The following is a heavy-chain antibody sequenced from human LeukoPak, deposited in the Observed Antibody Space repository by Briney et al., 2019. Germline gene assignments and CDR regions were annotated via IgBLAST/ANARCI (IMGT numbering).Heavy chain of an antibody. Sequence: GGSLRLSCAASGFTFSSYWMDWVRQAPGKGLVWVSRITSAGSITGYADSVKGRFTISRDNAKNTLYLEMSSLRAEDTAVYFCATDQGGLRYWGQGTLVTVSS. V-gene: IGHV3-74*01. D-gene: IGHD3-3*01. CDR3: ATDQGGLRY. CDR1: GFTFSSYW. CDR2: ITSAGSIT. J-gene: IGHJ4*02.